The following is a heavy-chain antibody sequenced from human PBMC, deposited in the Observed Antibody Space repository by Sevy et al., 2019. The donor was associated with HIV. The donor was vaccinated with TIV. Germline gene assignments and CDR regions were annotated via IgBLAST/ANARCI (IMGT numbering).Heavy chain of an antibody. D-gene: IGHD2-15*01. Sequence: GGSLRLSCAASGFTFSSYWMHWVRQAPGERPVWVSRINGDGKTTTYADSVKGRFTISRDNGKNTVYLQMDSLRAEDTAVSYCARPTDISLGFPFDSWGQGTLVTVSS. CDR1: GFTFSSYW. CDR2: INGDGKTT. J-gene: IGHJ4*02. CDR3: ARPTDISLGFPFDS. V-gene: IGHV3-74*03.